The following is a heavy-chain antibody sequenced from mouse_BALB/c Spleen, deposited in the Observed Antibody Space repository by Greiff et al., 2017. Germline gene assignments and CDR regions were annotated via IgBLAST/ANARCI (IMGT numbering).Heavy chain of an antibody. J-gene: IGHJ4*01. CDR1: GYTFTSYW. CDR2: IDPSDSYT. CDR3: TRGDS. V-gene: IGHV1S127*01. Sequence: QAQLQQPGAELVKPGASVKMSCKASGYTFTSYWMHWVKQRPGQGLEWIGVIDPSDSYTSYNQKFKGKATLTVDTSSSTAYMQLSSLTSEDSAVYYCTRGDSWGQGTSVTVSS.